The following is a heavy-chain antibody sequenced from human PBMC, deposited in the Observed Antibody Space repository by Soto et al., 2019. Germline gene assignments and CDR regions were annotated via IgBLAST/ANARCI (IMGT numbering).Heavy chain of an antibody. J-gene: IGHJ6*02. CDR3: SREGGVSTSCNSYYYYGMDV. D-gene: IGHD2-2*01. CDR1: GGTFSSYA. V-gene: IGHV1-69*12. CDR2: IIPISGTA. Sequence: QVQLVQSGAEVKKPGSSVKVSCKASGGTFSSYAISWVRQAPGQGLEWMGGIIPISGTANYAQKFQGRVTITADEATSTADMVLSSRRSEDTAVYFGSREGGVSTSCNSYYYYGMDVWGQGTTVTVSS.